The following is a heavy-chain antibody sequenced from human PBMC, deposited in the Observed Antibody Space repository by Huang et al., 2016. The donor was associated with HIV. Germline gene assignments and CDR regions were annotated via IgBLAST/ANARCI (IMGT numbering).Heavy chain of an antibody. D-gene: IGHD6-13*01. CDR1: GFTFSSYG. V-gene: IGHV3-30*18. CDR3: AKGGSAAAVLDF. J-gene: IGHJ4*02. Sequence: QVQLVESGGGVVQPGRSLRISCAASGFTFSSYGMHWVRQAPSKGLEWVAVISYDAKTKYYADSVKGRFSISRDNSKTTVYLQLNSLRLEDTAVYYCAKGGSAAAVLDFWGQGTLVTVSS. CDR2: ISYDAKTK.